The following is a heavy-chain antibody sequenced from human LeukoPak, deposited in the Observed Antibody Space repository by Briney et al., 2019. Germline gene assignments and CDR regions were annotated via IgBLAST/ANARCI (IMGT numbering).Heavy chain of an antibody. Sequence: GRSLSLSCAASGLTFSSYGMHWVRHAPGKGLEWVAFISYDGSNKYYADSVKGRSTISRDNYKNTLYLQMNSLRAEDTAVYYCAKDSGPLRYFDCLSDWGQGTLVTVSS. J-gene: IGHJ4*02. CDR1: GLTFSSYG. V-gene: IGHV3-30*18. CDR2: ISYDGSNK. CDR3: AKDSGPLRYFDCLSD. D-gene: IGHD3-9*01.